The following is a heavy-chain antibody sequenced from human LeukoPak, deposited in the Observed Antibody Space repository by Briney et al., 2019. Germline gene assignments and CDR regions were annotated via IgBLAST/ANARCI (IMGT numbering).Heavy chain of an antibody. J-gene: IGHJ4*02. CDR2: IIPIFGTA. V-gene: IGHV1-69*01. Sequence: SXXVSCKASGGTFSSYAISWVRQAPGQGLEWMGGIIPIFGTANYAQKFQGRVTITADESTSTAYMELSSLRSEDTAVYYCARVGQRFLEWLYLAEGVGLYYFDYWGQGTLVTVSS. D-gene: IGHD3-3*01. CDR1: GGTFSSYA. CDR3: ARVGQRFLEWLYLAEGVGLYYFDY.